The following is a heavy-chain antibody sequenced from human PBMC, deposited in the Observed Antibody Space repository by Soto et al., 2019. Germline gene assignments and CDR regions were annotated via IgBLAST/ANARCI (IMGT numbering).Heavy chain of an antibody. Sequence: ASVKVSCKASGYSFTGYYIHWLRQAPGQGLEWMGWIYPNSGDTKSAQKFQGRLTLTRDTSITTAYMELSSLRSDDTAIYYCASLQTSGWYGVHWGQEPWSPSPQ. CDR1: GYSFTGYY. D-gene: IGHD6-19*01. CDR3: ASLQTSGWYGVH. CDR2: IYPNSGDT. J-gene: IGHJ4*01. V-gene: IGHV1-2*02.